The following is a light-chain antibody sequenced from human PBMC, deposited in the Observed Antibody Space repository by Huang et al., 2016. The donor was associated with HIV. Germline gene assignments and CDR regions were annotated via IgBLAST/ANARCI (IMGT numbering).Light chain of an antibody. CDR3: QQIYNTPWT. V-gene: IGKV1-39*01. CDR1: QSISVF. J-gene: IGKJ1*01. Sequence: DIQMTQSPSSLSASVGGRVTITCRASQSISVFLNWYQQNTGKAPKLLIYAASSLQSGVPSRFSGSGSCTDFTLAISSLQPEDFATYYCQQIYNTPWTFGQGTKVDIK. CDR2: AAS.